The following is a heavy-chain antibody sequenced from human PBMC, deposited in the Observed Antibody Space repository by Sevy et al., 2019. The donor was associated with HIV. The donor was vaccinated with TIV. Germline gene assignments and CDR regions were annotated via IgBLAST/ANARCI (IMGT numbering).Heavy chain of an antibody. Sequence: GGSLRLSCAASGFTFSSYCMNWVRQAPGKGLEWVSYISSSSSTIYYADSVKGRFTISRDNAKNSLYLQMNSLRAEDTAVYYCAREYEIGYCSSTSCSRACDYYYYGMDVWGQGITVTVSS. CDR3: AREYEIGYCSSTSCSRACDYYYYGMDV. D-gene: IGHD2-2*01. V-gene: IGHV3-48*01. CDR2: ISSSSSTI. J-gene: IGHJ6*02. CDR1: GFTFSSYC.